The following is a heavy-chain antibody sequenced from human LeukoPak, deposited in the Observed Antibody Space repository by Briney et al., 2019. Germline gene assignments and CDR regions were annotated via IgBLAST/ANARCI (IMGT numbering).Heavy chain of an antibody. CDR1: GYTFTSYY. D-gene: IGHD2-2*01. CDR2: INPNGGST. V-gene: IGHV1-46*01. Sequence: ASVKVSCKASGYTFTSYYMHWVRQAPGQGLEWMGIINPNGGSTSYAKKFQGRVTMTRDTSTSTVSMEMSSLRSEDTTVYYCARGTGDIVVVPAARGLFDYWGQGTLVTVSS. J-gene: IGHJ4*02. CDR3: ARGTGDIVVVPAARGLFDY.